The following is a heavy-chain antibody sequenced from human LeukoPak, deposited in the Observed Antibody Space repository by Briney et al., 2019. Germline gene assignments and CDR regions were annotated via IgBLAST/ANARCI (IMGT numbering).Heavy chain of an antibody. V-gene: IGHV3-30*18. Sequence: GGSLRLSCAASGVTFSSYGMHCVRQAPGKGLEWVAVISYDGSNKYYADSVKGRFTISRDNSKNTLYLQMNSLRAEDTAVYYCAKDFSSGWFDYWGQGTLVTVSS. CDR1: GVTFSSYG. CDR2: ISYDGSNK. D-gene: IGHD6-19*01. CDR3: AKDFSSGWFDY. J-gene: IGHJ4*02.